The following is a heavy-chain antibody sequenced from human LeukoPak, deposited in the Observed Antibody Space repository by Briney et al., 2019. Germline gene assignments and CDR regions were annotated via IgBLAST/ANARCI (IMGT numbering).Heavy chain of an antibody. V-gene: IGHV3-74*01. CDR2: INSDGSST. CDR1: GFTFSSYW. Sequence: GGSLRLSCSGSGFTFSSYWMHWVRQAPGKGLVWVSRINSDGSSTTYADSVKGRFTISRDNAKNTMYLQMNSLRVEDTAVYYCVQSSPTIDYWGQGTLVTVSS. D-gene: IGHD5-12*01. J-gene: IGHJ4*02. CDR3: VQSSPTIDY.